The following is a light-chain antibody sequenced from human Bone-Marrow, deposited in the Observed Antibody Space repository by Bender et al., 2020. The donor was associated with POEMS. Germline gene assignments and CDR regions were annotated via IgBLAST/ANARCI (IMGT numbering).Light chain of an antibody. CDR1: SSNIGAGYD. J-gene: IGLJ2*01. CDR2: GNN. V-gene: IGLV1-40*01. CDR3: QSYDNSLI. Sequence: QSVLTQPPSVSGAPGQRVTISCTGNSSNIGAGYDVHWYRQVPGTAPKLLIYGNNNRPSGVPDRFSGSKSGTSASLAITGLQAEDEGDYYCQSYDNSLIFGGGTKLTVL.